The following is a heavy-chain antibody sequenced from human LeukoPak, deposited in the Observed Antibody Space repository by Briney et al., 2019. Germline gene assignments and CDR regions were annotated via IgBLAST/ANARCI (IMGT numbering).Heavy chain of an antibody. J-gene: IGHJ3*02. D-gene: IGHD6-13*01. CDR2: VYKTGSA. V-gene: IGHV4-59*08. Sequence: PSETLSLTCTVSGGPISGSYWNWIRQSPGKGLEWIGYVYKTGSASYNPSLKTRVTISVDTSKNQFSLKLSSVTAADTAVYYCARHGGYSSSWYNAFDIWGQGTMVTVSS. CDR3: ARHGGYSSSWYNAFDI. CDR1: GGPISGSY.